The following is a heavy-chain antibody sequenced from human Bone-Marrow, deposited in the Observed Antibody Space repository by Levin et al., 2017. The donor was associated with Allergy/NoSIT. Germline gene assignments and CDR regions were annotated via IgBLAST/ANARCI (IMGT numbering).Heavy chain of an antibody. CDR1: GFSFNIYA. D-gene: IGHD3-16*01. CDR3: AKERGDLAHGSDAFDI. V-gene: IGHV3-23*01. CDR2: MSGSGSST. J-gene: IGHJ3*02. Sequence: SGGSLRLSCAASGFSFNIYAMNWVRRAPGKGLEWVSSMSGSGSSTYYAESVKGRFTISRDTSKDTLYLQMNSLRVEDTAVYYCAKERGDLAHGSDAFDIWGQGTMVTVSS.